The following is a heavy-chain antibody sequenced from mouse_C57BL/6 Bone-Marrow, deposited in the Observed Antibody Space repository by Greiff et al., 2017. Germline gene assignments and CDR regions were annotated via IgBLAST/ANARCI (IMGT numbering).Heavy chain of an antibody. CDR2: ISGGGGNT. J-gene: IGHJ1*03. Sequence: VQLKESGGGLVKPGGSLKLSCAASGFTFSSYTMSWVRQTPEKRLQWVAAISGGGGNTYYPDSVKGRFTISRDNDKNILYLQMSSLRSEDTALXYCSRQVTTVLATKYFDVGGTGATVCV. CDR3: SRQVTTVLATKYFDV. CDR1: GFTFSSYT. V-gene: IGHV5-9*01. D-gene: IGHD1-1*01.